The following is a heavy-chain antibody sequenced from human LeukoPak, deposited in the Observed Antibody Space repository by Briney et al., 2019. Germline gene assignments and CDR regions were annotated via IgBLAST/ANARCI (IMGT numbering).Heavy chain of an antibody. CDR2: ISYDGSNK. CDR1: GFTFSSYA. J-gene: IGHJ4*02. Sequence: PGGSLRRSCAASGFTFSSYAMHWVRQAPGKGLEWVAVISYDGSNKYYADSVKGRFTISRDNSKNTLYLQMNSLRAEDTAVYYCARAPNGGFLDYWGQGTLVTVSS. CDR3: ARAPNGGFLDY. V-gene: IGHV3-30*04. D-gene: IGHD4-23*01.